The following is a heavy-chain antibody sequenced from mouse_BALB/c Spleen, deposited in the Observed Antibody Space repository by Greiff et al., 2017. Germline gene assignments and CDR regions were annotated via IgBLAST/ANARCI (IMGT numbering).Heavy chain of an antibody. CDR1: GYTFTSYW. D-gene: IGHD2-4*01. CDR2: IYPGDGDT. CDR3: ARYDYEGAD. V-gene: IGHV1-87*01. J-gene: IGHJ3*01. Sequence: VKLQESGAELARPGASVKLSCKASGYTFTSYWMQWVKQRPGQGLEWIGAIYPGDGDTRYTQKFKGKATLTADKSSSTAYMQLSSLASEDSAVYYCARYDYEGADWGQGTLVTVSA.